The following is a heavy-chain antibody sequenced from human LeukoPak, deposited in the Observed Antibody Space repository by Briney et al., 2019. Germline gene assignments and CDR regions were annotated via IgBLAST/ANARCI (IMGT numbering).Heavy chain of an antibody. V-gene: IGHV1-69*13. CDR2: IIPIFGTA. Sequence: GASVKVSCKASGGTFSSYAISWVRQAPGQGLEWMGGIIPIFGTANYAQKFQGRVTITADESTSTAYMELSSLRSEDTAVYYCARDNDYVGTLGGQGTMVTVSS. D-gene: IGHD4-23*01. CDR3: ARDNDYVGTL. CDR1: GGTFSSYA. J-gene: IGHJ3*01.